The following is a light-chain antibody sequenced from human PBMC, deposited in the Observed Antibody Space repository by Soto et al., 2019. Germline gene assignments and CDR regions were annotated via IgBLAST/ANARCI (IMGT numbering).Light chain of an antibody. CDR3: QQYNNGPRT. V-gene: IGKV3-15*01. Sequence: EIVMTQSPATLSVSPGERATLSCRASQSVSSNLAWYPQKPGQAPRLLIYGASTRATGIPARFSGSRSGTEFTLTITSLQSEDFAVYYCQQYNNGPRTFGQGTKLEIK. CDR2: GAS. J-gene: IGKJ1*01. CDR1: QSVSSN.